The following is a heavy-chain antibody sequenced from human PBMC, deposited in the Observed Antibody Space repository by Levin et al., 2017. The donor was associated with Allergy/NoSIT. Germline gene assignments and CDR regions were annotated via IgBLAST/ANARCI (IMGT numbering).Heavy chain of an antibody. D-gene: IGHD2-21*02. J-gene: IGHJ6*02. CDR1: GFTFSSYG. V-gene: IGHV3-30*18. Sequence: PGGSLRLSCAASGFTFSSYGMHWVRQAPGKGLEWVAVCSFDGSNKYYADSVKGRFTISRDNSKNTLYLQMNSLRAGDTAVYYCAKDYLSVVTAPSNYGMDVWGQGTTVTVAS. CDR2: CSFDGSNK. CDR3: AKDYLSVVTAPSNYGMDV.